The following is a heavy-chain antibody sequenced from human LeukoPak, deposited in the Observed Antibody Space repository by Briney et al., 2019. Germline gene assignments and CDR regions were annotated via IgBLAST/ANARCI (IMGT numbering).Heavy chain of an antibody. CDR2: INQDGSDK. Sequence: GGSLRLSCAASGFSFSSYWMSWARQAPGKGLEWVANINQDGSDKQYVDSMKGRFTISRDNAKNSLYLQVNSLRAEDTAVYYCAKHGDYAFDFWGQGTLVTVST. D-gene: IGHD4-17*01. CDR1: GFSFSSYW. J-gene: IGHJ4*02. V-gene: IGHV3-7*03. CDR3: AKHGDYAFDF.